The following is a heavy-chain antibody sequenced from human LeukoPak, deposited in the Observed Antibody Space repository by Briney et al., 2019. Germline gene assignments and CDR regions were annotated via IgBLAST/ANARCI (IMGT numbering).Heavy chain of an antibody. J-gene: IGHJ2*01. Sequence: SETLSLTCAVSGGSISSSNWWSWVRQPPGKGLEWIGEIYHSGSTNYNPSLKSRVTISVDKSKNQFSLKLSSVTAADTAVYYCARAYDSSGYFGWYFDLWGRGTLVTVSS. CDR1: GGSISSSNW. CDR3: ARAYDSSGYFGWYFDL. V-gene: IGHV4-4*02. CDR2: IYHSGST. D-gene: IGHD3-22*01.